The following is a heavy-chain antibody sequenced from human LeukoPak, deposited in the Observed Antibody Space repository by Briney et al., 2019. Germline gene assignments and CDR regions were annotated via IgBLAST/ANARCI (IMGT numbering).Heavy chain of an antibody. CDR2: ISGSGSNT. V-gene: IGHV3-21*01. CDR3: ARNYGGNSFDY. J-gene: IGHJ4*02. Sequence: GGSLRLSCAASGFTFTTDAMSWVRQAPGKGLEWVSVISGSGSNTDYADSVKGRFTISRDNAKNSLYLQMNSLRAEDTAVYYCARNYGGNSFDYWGQGTLVTVSS. D-gene: IGHD4-23*01. CDR1: GFTFTTDA.